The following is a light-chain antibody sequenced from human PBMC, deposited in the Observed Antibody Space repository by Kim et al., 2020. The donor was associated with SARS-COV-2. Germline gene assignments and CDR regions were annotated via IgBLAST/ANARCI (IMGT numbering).Light chain of an antibody. CDR2: DAS. J-gene: IGKJ2*01. CDR1: QSVSSS. V-gene: IGKV3-15*01. Sequence: SVSPGERASPSCRASQSVSSSLAWYQQKPGQAPRLLIYDASSGATGIPARFSGSGSGTEFTLTISSLQSEDFAVYYCQQYNNWPYTFGQGTKLEIK. CDR3: QQYNNWPYT.